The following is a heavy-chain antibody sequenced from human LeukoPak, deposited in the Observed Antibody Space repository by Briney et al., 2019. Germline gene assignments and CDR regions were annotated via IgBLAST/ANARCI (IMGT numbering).Heavy chain of an antibody. D-gene: IGHD6-13*01. V-gene: IGHV3-7*03. CDR3: ARSVPYGTTWYGRSDC. CDR2: IRHDGSTK. Sequence: GGSLRLSCTASGFPFYSYWMTWVRQTPGKGLEWVANIRHDGSTKYYVHSVEGRFTISRDNAMNSLYLQMDSLRVEDTAIYYCARSVPYGTTWYGRSDCWGQGTQVTVSS. J-gene: IGHJ4*02. CDR1: GFPFYSYW.